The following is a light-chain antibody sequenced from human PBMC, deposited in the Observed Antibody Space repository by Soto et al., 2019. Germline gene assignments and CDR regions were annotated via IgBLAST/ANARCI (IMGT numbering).Light chain of an antibody. CDR2: GAS. J-gene: IGKJ1*01. V-gene: IGKV3-15*01. CDR1: QSVSSS. CDR3: QQYNNWST. Sequence: EVVMPQSPATLSLSPGERASLSCRASQSVSSSLAWYQQKPGQAPGLLIYGASTRAAGITDRFSGIWSETEFTLTISSLQAEDFAIYLCQQYNNWSTFGQGTKVEIK.